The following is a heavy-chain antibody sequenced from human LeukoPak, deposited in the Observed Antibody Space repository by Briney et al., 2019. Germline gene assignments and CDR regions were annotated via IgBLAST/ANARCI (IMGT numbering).Heavy chain of an antibody. V-gene: IGHV4-39*07. CDR1: GGSISSSSYY. D-gene: IGHD4-23*01. CDR3: ARERYGGNSPHYMDV. J-gene: IGHJ4*02. CDR2: IYYSGST. Sequence: PSETLSLTCTVSGGSISSSSYYWGWIRQPPGKGLEWIGSIYYSGSTYYNPSLKSRVTISVDTSKNQFSLKLSSVTAADTAVYYCARERYGGNSPHYMDVWGQGTLVTVSS.